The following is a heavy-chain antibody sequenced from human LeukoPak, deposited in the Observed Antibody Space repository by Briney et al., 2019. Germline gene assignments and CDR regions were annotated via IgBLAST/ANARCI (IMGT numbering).Heavy chain of an antibody. CDR3: ARLPRRNEVVTTTPI. Sequence: PSETLSLTCAVYGGSFSGYYWSWIRQPPGKGLEWIGEINHSGSTNYNPSLKSRVTISVDTSKNQFSLKLSSVTAADTAVYYCARLPRRNEVVTTTPIWGQGTMVTVSS. V-gene: IGHV4-34*01. J-gene: IGHJ3*02. CDR2: INHSGST. CDR1: GGSFSGYY. D-gene: IGHD2-21*02.